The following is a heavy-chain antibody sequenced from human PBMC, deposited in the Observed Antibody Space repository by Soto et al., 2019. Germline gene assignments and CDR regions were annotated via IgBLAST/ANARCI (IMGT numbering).Heavy chain of an antibody. D-gene: IGHD4-4*01. Sequence: PGGSKRHSYASSEFNFSSFGRSWIRQNPGKGLEWVSAISGSGGSTYYADSVKGRFTISRDNSKNTLYLQMNSLRAEDTAVYYCAKSNPGYSNYSNYWGQGTLVTVSS. CDR1: EFNFSSFG. CDR3: AKSNPGYSNYSNY. V-gene: IGHV3-23*01. J-gene: IGHJ4*02. CDR2: ISGSGGST.